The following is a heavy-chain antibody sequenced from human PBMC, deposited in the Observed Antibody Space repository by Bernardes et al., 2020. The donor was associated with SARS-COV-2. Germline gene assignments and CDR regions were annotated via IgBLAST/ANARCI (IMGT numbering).Heavy chain of an antibody. Sequence: GGSLRLSCSASGFTFSGHTMYWVRQTPGKALQFVSSISSNGVDTRYADSVKGRFAISRDNSKSTLYLQMSGLRVEDTAVYYCVTVGDCGSIYCYSKFDCWGQGTLVTVSS. J-gene: IGHJ4*02. CDR2: ISSNGVDT. CDR1: GFTFSGHT. D-gene: IGHD2-21*02. V-gene: IGHV3-64D*06. CDR3: VTVGDCGSIYCYSKFDC.